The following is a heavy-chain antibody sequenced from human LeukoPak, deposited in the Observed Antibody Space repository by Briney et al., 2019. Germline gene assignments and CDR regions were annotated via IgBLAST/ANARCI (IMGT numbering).Heavy chain of an antibody. Sequence: PGGSLRLSCAASGFTFSSYGMHWVRQAPGKGLEWVAVISYDGCNKYYADSVKGRFTISRDNSKNTLYLQMNSLRAEDTAVYYCAKDKGGSSSPYQWPSGYWGQGTLVTVSS. D-gene: IGHD6-13*01. V-gene: IGHV3-30*18. CDR3: AKDKGGSSSPYQWPSGY. CDR1: GFTFSSYG. J-gene: IGHJ4*02. CDR2: ISYDGCNK.